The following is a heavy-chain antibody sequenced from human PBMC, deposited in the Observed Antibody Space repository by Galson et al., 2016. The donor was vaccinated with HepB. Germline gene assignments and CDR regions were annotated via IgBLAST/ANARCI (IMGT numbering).Heavy chain of an antibody. D-gene: IGHD3-3*01. J-gene: IGHJ4*02. CDR2: ISTTSHFI. CDR3: AKGPDFWSGYYHFDY. V-gene: IGHV3-21*04. CDR1: GFTFSSYS. Sequence: SLRLSCAASGFTFSSYSMKWVRQAPGKGLEWVSSISTTSHFIYYADSVKGRVTISRDNAKNTLYLQMKSLRAEDTAIYYCAKGPDFWSGYYHFDYWGQGTLVTVSS.